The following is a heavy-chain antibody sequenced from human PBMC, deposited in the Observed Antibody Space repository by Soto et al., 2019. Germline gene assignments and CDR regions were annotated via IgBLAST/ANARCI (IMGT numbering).Heavy chain of an antibody. CDR1: GFTFSSYA. D-gene: IGHD6-19*01. V-gene: IGHV3-30-3*01. J-gene: IGHJ4*02. CDR2: ISYDGSNK. Sequence: GGSLRLSCAASGFTFSSYAMHWVRQAPGKGLEWVAVISYDGSNKYYADPVKGRFTISRDNSKNTLYLQMNSLRAEDTAVYYCARDGSGWLDYWGQGTLVTVSS. CDR3: ARDGSGWLDY.